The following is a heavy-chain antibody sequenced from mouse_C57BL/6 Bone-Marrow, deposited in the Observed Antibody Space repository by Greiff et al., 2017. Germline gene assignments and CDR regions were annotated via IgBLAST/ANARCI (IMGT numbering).Heavy chain of an antibody. D-gene: IGHD1-1*01. Sequence: VQLQQSGPELVKPGASVKISCKASGYTFTDYYINWVKQRPGQGLEWIGWIFPGSGSTYYNEKFKGKATLTVDKSSSTAYMLLSSLTSEDSAVFFCARRGDYYGSSTSYFDVWGTGTTVTVSS. CDR1: GYTFTDYY. J-gene: IGHJ1*03. CDR3: ARRGDYYGSSTSYFDV. CDR2: IFPGSGST. V-gene: IGHV1-75*01.